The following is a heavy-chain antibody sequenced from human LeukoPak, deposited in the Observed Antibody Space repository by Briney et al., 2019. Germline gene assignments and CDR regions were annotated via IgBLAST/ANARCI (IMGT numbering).Heavy chain of an antibody. D-gene: IGHD3-10*01. J-gene: IGHJ5*02. CDR3: ARYVLPWFEEFRGHNWFDP. Sequence: PSETLSLTCAVYGGSFSGYYWSWIRQPPGKGLEWIGEINHSGSTNYNPSLKSRVTISVDTSKNQFSLKLSSVTAADTAVYYCARYVLPWFEEFRGHNWFDPWGQGTLVTVSS. V-gene: IGHV4-34*01. CDR1: GGSFSGYY. CDR2: INHSGST.